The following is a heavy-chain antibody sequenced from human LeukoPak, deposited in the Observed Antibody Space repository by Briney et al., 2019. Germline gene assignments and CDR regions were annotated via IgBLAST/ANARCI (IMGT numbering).Heavy chain of an antibody. D-gene: IGHD6-13*01. J-gene: IGHJ4*02. CDR2: ISAYNGNT. CDR3: ARDFSPGIAAAGSQGEFDY. Sequence: ASVKVSCKASGYTFTSYDINWVRQATGQGLEWMGWISAYNGNTNYAQKLQGRVTMTTDTSTSTAYMELRSLRSDDTAVYYCARDFSPGIAAAGSQGEFDYWDQGTLVTVSS. CDR1: GYTFTSYD. V-gene: IGHV1-18*01.